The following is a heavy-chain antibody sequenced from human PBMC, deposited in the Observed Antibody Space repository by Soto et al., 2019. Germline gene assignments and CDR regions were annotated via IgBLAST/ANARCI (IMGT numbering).Heavy chain of an antibody. J-gene: IGHJ4*02. D-gene: IGHD2-21*02. CDR3: ALKVVTYYDN. V-gene: IGHV1-46*01. CDR2: INPAGGTT. Sequence: QVQLVQSGAEVKKPGASVRISCRASGYSFTSTYVHWVRQAPGQGPEWMGIINPAGGTTYYAQKFQGRLTITSDTSTDTVFMDLNDLKSEDTAVYFCALKVVTYYDNWGQGTLLTVSS. CDR1: GYSFTSTY.